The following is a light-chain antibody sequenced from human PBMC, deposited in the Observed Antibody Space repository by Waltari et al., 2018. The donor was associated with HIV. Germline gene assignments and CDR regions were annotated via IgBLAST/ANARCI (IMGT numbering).Light chain of an antibody. J-gene: IGLJ3*02. Sequence: QSALTQPPSASGSPGQSVTISCTGTSSDVGGYNYVSWYQQYPGKAPKLMFYEVSKRPSGVPDRFSGSKSGNTASLTVSGLQAEDEAAYYCSSYAGSKNLVFGGGTKLTVL. CDR3: SSYAGSKNLV. V-gene: IGLV2-8*01. CDR1: SSDVGGYNY. CDR2: EVS.